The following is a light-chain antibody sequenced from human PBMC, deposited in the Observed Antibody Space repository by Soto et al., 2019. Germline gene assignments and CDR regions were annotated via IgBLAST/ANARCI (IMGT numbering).Light chain of an antibody. V-gene: IGKV1-5*03. J-gene: IGKJ5*01. CDR3: QQYSTYPIP. CDR1: QSVTTW. CDR2: KAS. Sequence: IQRTQTHYTLSASVGDRVAITCRASQSVTTWLAWYQQKPGKAPKLLIYKASNLESGLPSRFTGSGSGTEFTPTISSLQSDDFATIFCQQYSTYPIPFSQGTRLEIK.